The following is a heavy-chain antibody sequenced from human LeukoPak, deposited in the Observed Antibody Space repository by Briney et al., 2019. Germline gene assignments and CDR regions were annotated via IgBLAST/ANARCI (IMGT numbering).Heavy chain of an antibody. CDR1: GFTFSSYA. CDR3: ARGPTNYYDSSGYYPHAFDI. D-gene: IGHD3-22*01. V-gene: IGHV3-23*01. CDR2: ISGSGGST. J-gene: IGHJ3*02. Sequence: GGSLRLSCAASGFTFSSYAMSWVRQAPGKGLEWVSAISGSGGSTYYADSVKGRFTISRDNAKNSLYLQMNSLRAEDTAVYYCARGPTNYYDSSGYYPHAFDIWGQGTMVTVSS.